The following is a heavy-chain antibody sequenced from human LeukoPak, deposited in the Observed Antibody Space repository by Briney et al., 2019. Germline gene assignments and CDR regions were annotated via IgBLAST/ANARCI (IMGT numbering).Heavy chain of an antibody. Sequence: SETLSLTCTVSGGSISSYYWSWIRQPPGKGLEWIGYIYYSGSTNYNPSLKSRVTISVDTSKNQFSLKLSSVTAADTAVYYCARGGVYGSGGYYFDYWGQGTLVTVPS. CDR3: ARGGVYGSGGYYFDY. CDR1: GGSISSYY. D-gene: IGHD3-10*01. CDR2: IYYSGST. J-gene: IGHJ4*02. V-gene: IGHV4-59*01.